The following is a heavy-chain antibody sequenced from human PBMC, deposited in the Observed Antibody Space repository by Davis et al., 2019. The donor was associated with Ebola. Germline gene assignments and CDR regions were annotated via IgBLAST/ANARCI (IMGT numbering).Heavy chain of an antibody. Sequence: PGGSLRLSCAASGFTFSSYWMSWVRQAPGKGLEWVANIKQDGSLQYYVDSVKGRFTISRDNAKNSLHLQMNSLRAEDTAVYFCATSADTAGEYWGQGTLVTVSS. D-gene: IGHD5-18*01. CDR3: ATSADTAGEY. J-gene: IGHJ4*02. V-gene: IGHV3-7*01. CDR2: IKQDGSLQ. CDR1: GFTFSSYW.